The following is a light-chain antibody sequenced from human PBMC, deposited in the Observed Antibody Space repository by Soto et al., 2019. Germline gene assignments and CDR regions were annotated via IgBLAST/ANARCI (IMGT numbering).Light chain of an antibody. J-gene: IGKJ5*01. CDR2: GAS. CDR1: QGITNY. V-gene: IGKV1-33*01. Sequence: DIQMTQSPSSLSASVGDRVTITCRASQGITNYLNWYQQKPGKAPKLLIYGASNLETGDPLRFSESGSGTDFAFIISSLQPEDVATYFCQQYGSLPITYGQGTRLEIK. CDR3: QQYGSLPIT.